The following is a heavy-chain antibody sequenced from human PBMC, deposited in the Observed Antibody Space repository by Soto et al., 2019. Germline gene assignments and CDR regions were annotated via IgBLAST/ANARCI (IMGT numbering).Heavy chain of an antibody. J-gene: IGHJ4*02. Sequence: QVQLVQSGAEVQKPGASVKVSCKASGYTFTNYYMHWVRQAPGQGLEWMGIINPSGGSTSYAQQFQDRVNMTRETSTSTVYMELSSLGSADTAVYYCARADSSSAGGDFDYWGQGTVVAVAA. V-gene: IGHV1-46*01. CDR1: GYTFTNYY. CDR2: INPSGGST. CDR3: ARADSSSAGGDFDY. D-gene: IGHD6-6*01.